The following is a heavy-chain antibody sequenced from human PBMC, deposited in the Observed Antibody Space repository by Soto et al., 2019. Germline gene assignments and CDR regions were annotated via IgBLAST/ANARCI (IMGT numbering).Heavy chain of an antibody. CDR3: ARLVWGLVSY. V-gene: IGHV4-39*01. CDR2: IYYSGST. CDR1: GGSISSSSYY. D-gene: IGHD3-16*01. Sequence: QLQLQESGPGLVKPSETLSLTCTVSGGSISSSSYYWGWIRQPPGKGLEWIGTIYYSGSTYYNPSLKSRVTISVDTSKNQFSLKLTSVTAADTAVYYCARLVWGLVSYWGQGTLVTVSS. J-gene: IGHJ4*02.